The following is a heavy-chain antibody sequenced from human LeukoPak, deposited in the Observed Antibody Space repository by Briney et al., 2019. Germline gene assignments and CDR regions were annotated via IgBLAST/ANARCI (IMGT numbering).Heavy chain of an antibody. V-gene: IGHV4-38-2*02. D-gene: IGHD4-23*01. CDR1: GYSISSGYY. CDR3: ARYGGGYAFDI. J-gene: IGHJ3*02. CDR2: IYHSGST. Sequence: KPSETLSLTCTVSGYSISSGYYWGWIRQPPGKGLEWIGSIYHSGSTYYNPSLKSRVTISVDTSKNQFSLKLSSVTAADTAVYYCARYGGGYAFDIWGQGTMVTVSS.